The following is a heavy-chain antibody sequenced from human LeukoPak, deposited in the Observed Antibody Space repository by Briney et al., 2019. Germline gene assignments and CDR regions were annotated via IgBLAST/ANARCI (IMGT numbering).Heavy chain of an antibody. D-gene: IGHD6-13*01. Sequence: GGSLRLSCAASGFTFSSYEMNWVRQTPGKGLEWVSYISSSGSTIYNADSVKGRFTISRDNAKDTLYLQMNSLRAEDTAVYYCTGHHQAYSRTYWGQGTLVTVSS. J-gene: IGHJ4*02. CDR1: GFTFSSYE. CDR2: ISSSGSTI. V-gene: IGHV3-48*03. CDR3: TGHHQAYSRTY.